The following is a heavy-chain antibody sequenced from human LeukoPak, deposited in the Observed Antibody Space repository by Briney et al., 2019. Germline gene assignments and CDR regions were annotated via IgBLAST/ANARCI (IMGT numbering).Heavy chain of an antibody. CDR1: GFTFSSYG. J-gene: IGHJ4*02. Sequence: GGSLRLSCAASGFTFSSYGMHWVRQAPGKGLEWVAVIPYDGSNKYYADSVKGRFTISRDNSKNTLYLQMNSLRAEDTAVYYCVVIPGESVWYFDYWGQGTLVTVSS. D-gene: IGHD3-22*01. CDR2: IPYDGSNK. CDR3: VVIPGESVWYFDY. V-gene: IGHV3-30*03.